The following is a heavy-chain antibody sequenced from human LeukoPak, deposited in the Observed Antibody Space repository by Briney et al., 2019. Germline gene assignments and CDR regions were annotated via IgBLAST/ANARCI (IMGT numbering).Heavy chain of an antibody. CDR3: AKTVNYYDSRRLDY. J-gene: IGHJ4*02. CDR1: GFTFSTHW. CDR2: IKQDGSAI. V-gene: IGHV3-7*01. D-gene: IGHD3-22*01. Sequence: GGSLRLSCTASGFTFSTHWMNWVRQAPGKGLQWVASIKQDGSAIYHVDSVKGRFTISRDNSKNTLYLQMNSLRAEDTAVYYCAKTVNYYDSRRLDYWGQGTLVTVSS.